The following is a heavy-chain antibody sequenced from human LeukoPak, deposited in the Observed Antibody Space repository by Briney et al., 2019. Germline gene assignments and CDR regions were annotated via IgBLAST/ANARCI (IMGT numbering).Heavy chain of an antibody. CDR2: INHDGSST. Sequence: GGSLRLSCAASGFAFSDFWMHCVRQAPGKGLVWVSRINHDGSSTNYADSVKGRFTISRDNAKNTLYLQMNSLRAEDMDVHLCASVVGVYYPPVDAFDLCGQGTMVTVSS. J-gene: IGHJ3*01. V-gene: IGHV3-74*01. CDR3: ASVVGVYYPPVDAFDL. CDR1: GFAFSDFW. D-gene: IGHD3-10*01.